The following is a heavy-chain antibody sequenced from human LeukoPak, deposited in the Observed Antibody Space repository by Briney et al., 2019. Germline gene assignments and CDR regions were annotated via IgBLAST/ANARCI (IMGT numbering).Heavy chain of an antibody. CDR2: IYDSGST. Sequence: SETLSLTCTVSGGSISNYYWSWIRQPPGKGLEWIGYIYDSGSTNYNPSLKSRVTISVDTSKNKFSLKLSSVTAADAAVYYCARGGSYLGHCDYWGQGSLVTVSS. CDR1: GGSISNYY. D-gene: IGHD1-26*01. V-gene: IGHV4-59*01. J-gene: IGHJ4*02. CDR3: ARGGSYLGHCDY.